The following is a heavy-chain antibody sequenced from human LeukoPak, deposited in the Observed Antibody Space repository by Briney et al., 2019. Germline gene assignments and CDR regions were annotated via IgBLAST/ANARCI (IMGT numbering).Heavy chain of an antibody. V-gene: IGHV3-21*01. CDR1: GFTFSSYS. CDR3: ARDSRGAVSGTRGMDV. CDR2: ISSSSGYI. D-gene: IGHD6-19*01. J-gene: IGHJ6*02. Sequence: GGSLRLSCAATGFTFSSYSMNWVRQAPGQGLEWVSCISSSSGYIYYADSVRGRFTVSRDNAQNSLILQMNSLRAEDGAVYYCARDSRGAVSGTRGMDVWGQGTTVTVSS.